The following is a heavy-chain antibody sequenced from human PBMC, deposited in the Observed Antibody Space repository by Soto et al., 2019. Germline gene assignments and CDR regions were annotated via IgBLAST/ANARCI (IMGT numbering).Heavy chain of an antibody. CDR3: ARGGGSPYHDHEFDY. CDR1: GFSTSNHY. CDR2: IYYRGTT. Sequence: QVQLQESGPGLVKPSETLSLTCSVSGFSTSNHYWTWIRKPPGQGPEWIGCIYYRGTTNYNASFNSRVTISVDTSKNQFSLKLPSVTTADTAVYYCARGGGSPYHDHEFDYWGQGILVTVSS. D-gene: IGHD2-2*01. J-gene: IGHJ4*02. V-gene: IGHV4-59*11.